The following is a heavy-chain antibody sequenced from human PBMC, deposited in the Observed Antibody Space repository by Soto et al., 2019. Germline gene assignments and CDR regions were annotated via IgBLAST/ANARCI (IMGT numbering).Heavy chain of an antibody. Sequence: GGSLRLSCAASGFTFSSYAMSWVRQAPGKGLEWVSAISGSGGSTYYADSVKGRFTISRDNSKNTLYLQMNSLRAEDTAVYYCAKDLRAAAGGYYYYGMDVWGQGTTVTVSS. CDR3: AKDLRAAAGGYYYYGMDV. V-gene: IGHV3-23*01. D-gene: IGHD6-13*01. CDR1: GFTFSSYA. J-gene: IGHJ6*02. CDR2: ISGSGGST.